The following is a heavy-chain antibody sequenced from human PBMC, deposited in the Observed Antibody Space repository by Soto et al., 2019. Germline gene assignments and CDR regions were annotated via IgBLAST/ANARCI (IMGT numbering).Heavy chain of an antibody. CDR1: GFTFSSYG. CDR2: IWYDGSNK. J-gene: IGHJ6*02. Sequence: SLRLSCAASGFTFSSYGMHWVRQAPGKGLEWVAVIWYDGSNKYYADSVKGRFTISRDNSKNTLYLQMNSLRAEDTAVYYCARGEYSSSSGYYYYGMDVWGQGTTVTVSS. V-gene: IGHV3-33*01. D-gene: IGHD6-6*01. CDR3: ARGEYSSSSGYYYYGMDV.